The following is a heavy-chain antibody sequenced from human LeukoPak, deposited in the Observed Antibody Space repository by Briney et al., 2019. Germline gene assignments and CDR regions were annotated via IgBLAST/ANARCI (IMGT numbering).Heavy chain of an antibody. J-gene: IGHJ4*02. CDR1: GFTFSSYA. Sequence: GGSLRLSCAASGFTFSSYAMSWVRQAPGKGLEWVSAISGSGGSTYYADSVKGRFTISRDNSKNTLYLQMNSLRAEDTAVYFCAKDTSSSGSYFDYWGQGTLVTVSS. CDR2: ISGSGGST. V-gene: IGHV3-23*01. CDR3: AKDTSSSGSYFDY. D-gene: IGHD3-10*01.